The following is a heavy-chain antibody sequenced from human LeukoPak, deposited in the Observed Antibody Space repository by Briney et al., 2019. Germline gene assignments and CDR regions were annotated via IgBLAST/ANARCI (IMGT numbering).Heavy chain of an antibody. CDR3: AKRRGLELLYYYYMDV. J-gene: IGHJ6*03. V-gene: IGHV3-23*01. CDR2: ISGGGGST. D-gene: IGHD1-7*01. CDR1: GFTFSSYA. Sequence: GGSLRLSCAASGFTFSSYAMSWVRQAPGKGLEWVSAISGGGGSTYYADSVKGRFTISRDNSKNTLYLQMNSLRAEDTAVYYCAKRRGLELLYYYYMDVWGKGTTVTVSS.